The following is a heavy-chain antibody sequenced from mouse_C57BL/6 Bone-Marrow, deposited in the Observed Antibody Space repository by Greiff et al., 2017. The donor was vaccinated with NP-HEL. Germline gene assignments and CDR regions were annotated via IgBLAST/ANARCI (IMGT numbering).Heavy chain of an antibody. V-gene: IGHV1-72*01. CDR1: GYTFTSYL. CDR2: IDPSSGGT. D-gene: IGHD1-1*01. CDR3: ARDYYGSSSFDY. Sequence: QVQLQQPGAELVKPGASVKLSCKASGYTFTSYLMHWVKQRPGRGLEWIGRIDPSSGGTKYNEKFKSKATLTVDKPSSTAYMQLNSLTFEDSAVYYGARDYYGSSSFDYWGQGTTLTVSS. J-gene: IGHJ2*01.